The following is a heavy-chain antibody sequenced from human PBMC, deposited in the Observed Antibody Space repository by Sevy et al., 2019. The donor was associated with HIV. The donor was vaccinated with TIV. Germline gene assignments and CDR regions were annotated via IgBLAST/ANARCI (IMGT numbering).Heavy chain of an antibody. V-gene: IGHV3-30*01. CDR1: GFGLSNHA. D-gene: IGHD2-15*01. CDR3: ARLVGYCSGGRCSIIDF. Sequence: GGSLRLSCAASGFGLSNHAMIWVRQAPGKGLEWVAGISYDARKKYYADSVRGRFTISRDDSKNTLYLQMNSLTTEYTAVYYCARLVGYCSGGRCSIIDFWGQGTLVTVSS. J-gene: IGHJ4*02. CDR2: ISYDARKK.